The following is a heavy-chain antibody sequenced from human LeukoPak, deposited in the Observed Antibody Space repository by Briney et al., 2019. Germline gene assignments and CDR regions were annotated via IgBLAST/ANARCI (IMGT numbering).Heavy chain of an antibody. D-gene: IGHD5-18*01. CDR1: GYTFTGYF. Sequence: ASVKVSCKAYGYTFTGYFMHWVRQAPGRGLEWMGWINPNSGGTHYAQKFQGRVTMTRDTSISTAYMELSRLRSDDTAVYYCARDPGYSSPRGDYWGQGTLVTVSS. CDR2: INPNSGGT. J-gene: IGHJ4*02. CDR3: ARDPGYSSPRGDY. V-gene: IGHV1-2*02.